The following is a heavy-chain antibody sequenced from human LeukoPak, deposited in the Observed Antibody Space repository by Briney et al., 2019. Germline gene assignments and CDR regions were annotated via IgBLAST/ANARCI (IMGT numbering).Heavy chain of an antibody. V-gene: IGHV1-8*01. D-gene: IGHD3-10*01. Sequence: ASVKVSCKASGYTFTSYDINWVRQATGQGLEWMGWMNPNSGNTGYAQKFQGRVTMTRNTSISTAYMELSSLRSEDTAVYYCARTPPRWPPPRHSGSYNWVDYWGQGTLVTVSS. J-gene: IGHJ4*02. CDR1: GYTFTSYD. CDR3: ARTPPRWPPPRHSGSYNWVDY. CDR2: MNPNSGNT.